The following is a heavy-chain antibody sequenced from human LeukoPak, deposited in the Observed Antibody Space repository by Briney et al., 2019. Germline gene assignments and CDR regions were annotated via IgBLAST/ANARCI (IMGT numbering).Heavy chain of an antibody. CDR2: IYYSGST. CDR1: GGSISSYY. CDR3: ARGRENLGGYYVLLDY. V-gene: IGHV4-59*12. J-gene: IGHJ4*02. D-gene: IGHD3-22*01. Sequence: PSGTLSLTCTVSGGSISSYYWSWIRQPPGKGLEWIGYIYYSGSTNYNPSLKSRVTISVDTSKNQFSLKVTSVTAADTAVYYCARGRENLGGYYVLLDYWGQGTLVTVSS.